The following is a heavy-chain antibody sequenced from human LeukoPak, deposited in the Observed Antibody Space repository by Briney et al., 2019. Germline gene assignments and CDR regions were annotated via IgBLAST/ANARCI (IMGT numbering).Heavy chain of an antibody. Sequence: PSETLSLTCTVSSGSLGSYYWNWLRQPAGKGLEWIGHIYTSGSTNYNPSLKSRVTMSVDTSKNQFSLKLSSVTAADTAVYYCAREVRGVIITGGDAFDIWGQGTMVTVSS. CDR1: SGSLGSYY. CDR3: AREVRGVIITGGDAFDI. J-gene: IGHJ3*02. CDR2: IYTSGST. D-gene: IGHD3-10*01. V-gene: IGHV4-4*07.